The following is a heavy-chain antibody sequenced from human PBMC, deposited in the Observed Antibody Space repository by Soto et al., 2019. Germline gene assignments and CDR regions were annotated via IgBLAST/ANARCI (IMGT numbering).Heavy chain of an antibody. Sequence: GGSLRLSCAASGFTFSSYGMHWVRQAPGKGLEWVAVIWYDGSNKYYADSVKGRFTISRDNSKNTLYLQMNSLRAEDTAVYYCARDSPYGDYVSYYFDYWGQGTLVTVSS. CDR1: GFTFSSYG. D-gene: IGHD4-17*01. CDR3: ARDSPYGDYVSYYFDY. J-gene: IGHJ4*02. CDR2: IWYDGSNK. V-gene: IGHV3-33*01.